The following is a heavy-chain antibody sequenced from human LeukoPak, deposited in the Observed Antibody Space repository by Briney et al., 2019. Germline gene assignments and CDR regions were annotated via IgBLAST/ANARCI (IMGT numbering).Heavy chain of an antibody. CDR2: IKRDGSAK. CDR3: ARDQGGATSY. V-gene: IGHV3-7*01. D-gene: IGHD1-26*01. J-gene: IGHJ4*02. CDR1: GFTFCSYW. Sequence: GGSLRLSFAGSGFTFCSYWMTWVRQAPGKGLEWVANIKRDGSAKYYVDSVKSRCTISRDNAKNSLYLQMNSLRAEATAVYYCARDQGGATSYWGQGTLVTVSS.